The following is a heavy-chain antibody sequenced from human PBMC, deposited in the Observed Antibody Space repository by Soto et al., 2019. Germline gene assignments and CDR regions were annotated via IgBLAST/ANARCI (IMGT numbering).Heavy chain of an antibody. CDR2: IYYSGST. CDR1: GGSISSSSYY. V-gene: IGHV4-39*01. CDR3: ARAVAAFEAFNY. Sequence: PSETLSLTCTVSGGSISSSSYYWGWIRQPPGKGLEWIGSIYYSGSTYYNPSLKSRVTISVDTSKNQFSLKLSSVTAADTAVYYCARAVAAFEAFNYWGQGTLVTVSS. D-gene: IGHD6-19*01. J-gene: IGHJ4*02.